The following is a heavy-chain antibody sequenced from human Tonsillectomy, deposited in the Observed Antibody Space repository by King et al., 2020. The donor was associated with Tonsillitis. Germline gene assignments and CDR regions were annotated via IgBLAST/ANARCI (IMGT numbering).Heavy chain of an antibody. CDR3: ARTDGPIRGVLIGDY. CDR2: IIADNGNT. CDR1: GYTFTSYG. V-gene: IGHV1-18*01. Sequence: QLVQSGAEVKKPGASGKVSCNASGYTFTSYGISWVLQSPGQRLEWMGWIIADNGNTNYVQMLQGRVTMTTDTSPRTAYMELRCLRSDDTAVYYCARTDGPIRGVLIGDYWGQGTLVTVSS. J-gene: IGHJ4*02. D-gene: IGHD3-10*01.